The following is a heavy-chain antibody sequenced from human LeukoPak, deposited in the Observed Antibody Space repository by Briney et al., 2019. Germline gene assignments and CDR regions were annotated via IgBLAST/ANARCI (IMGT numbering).Heavy chain of an antibody. CDR2: TSNDGSNK. Sequence: GGTLRLSCEASGFTFSSHGMHWVRQAPGKGLEWVAVTSNDGSNKSYADSVKGRFTISRDNSKNTLYLQMNSLRPEDTAVYYCAKGPLPRIDYWGQGTLVTVSS. J-gene: IGHJ4*02. V-gene: IGHV3-30*18. CDR3: AKGPLPRIDY. CDR1: GFTFSSHG.